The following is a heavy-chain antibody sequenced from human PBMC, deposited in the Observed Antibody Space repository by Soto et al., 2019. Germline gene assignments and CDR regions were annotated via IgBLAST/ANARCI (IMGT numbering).Heavy chain of an antibody. J-gene: IGHJ5*02. Sequence: ASVKVSCKASGGTFSSYAISWVRQAPGQGLEWMGGIIPIFGTANYAQKFQGRVTITADESTSTAYMELSSLRSEDPAVYYFARGLGSSGRFVWFDPWGQGTLVTVSS. CDR1: GGTFSSYA. D-gene: IGHD6-19*01. CDR3: ARGLGSSGRFVWFDP. V-gene: IGHV1-69*13. CDR2: IIPIFGTA.